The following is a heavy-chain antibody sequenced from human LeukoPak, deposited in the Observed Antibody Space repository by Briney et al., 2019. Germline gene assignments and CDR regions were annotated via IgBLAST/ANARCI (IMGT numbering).Heavy chain of an antibody. CDR3: AGLAAAATSITYHYFDV. CDR2: IHTNGNT. V-gene: IGHV4-4*09. Sequence: SETLSLTCTVSSGSISSYYWSWIRQSPGMGLEWIAYIHTNGNTNYNPSLKSRVTISLDTSKNQFSLKLSSVTAADTAVYYCAGLAAAATSITYHYFDVWGRGTLVTVSP. CDR1: SGSISSYY. D-gene: IGHD6-13*01. J-gene: IGHJ2*01.